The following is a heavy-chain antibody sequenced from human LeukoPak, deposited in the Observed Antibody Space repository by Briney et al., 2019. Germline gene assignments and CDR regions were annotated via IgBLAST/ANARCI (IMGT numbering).Heavy chain of an antibody. J-gene: IGHJ5*02. CDR2: INHSGST. CDR1: GGSFSGYY. V-gene: IGHV4-34*01. Sequence: SETLSLTCAVYGGSFSGYYWSWIRQPPGKGLEWIGEINHSGSTNYNPSLKSRVTISVDTSKNQFSLKLSSVTAADTAVYYCARGSKSSAAMMRYNWFDPWGQGTLVTVSS. CDR3: ARGSKSSAAMMRYNWFDP. D-gene: IGHD2-2*01.